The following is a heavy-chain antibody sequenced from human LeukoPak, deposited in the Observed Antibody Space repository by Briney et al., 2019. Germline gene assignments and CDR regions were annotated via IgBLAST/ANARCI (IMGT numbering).Heavy chain of an antibody. CDR3: ARYDGGEN. V-gene: IGHV4-38-2*02. J-gene: IGHJ4*02. D-gene: IGHD3-10*01. Sequence: SETLSLTCTVSGYSISSGYYWGWIRQPPGKGLEWIGSIYYSGSTYYNPSLKSRVTISVDTSKNQFSLKLSSVTAADTAVYYCARYDGGENWSQGTLVTVSS. CDR2: IYYSGST. CDR1: GYSISSGYY.